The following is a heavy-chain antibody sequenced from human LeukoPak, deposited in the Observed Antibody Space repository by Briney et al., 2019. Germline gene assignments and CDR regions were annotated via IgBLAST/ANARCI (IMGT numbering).Heavy chain of an antibody. D-gene: IGHD3-16*01. J-gene: IGHJ5*02. CDR2: IYYSGGT. Sequence: SETLSRTCTVSGGSISSGGYYWSWIRQHPGKGLEWIGYIYYSGGTYYNPSLKSRVTISVDTSKNQFSLKLSSVTAADTAVYYCAREGEGVSPWFDPWGQGTLVTVSS. CDR3: AREGEGVSPWFDP. CDR1: GGSISSGGYY. V-gene: IGHV4-31*03.